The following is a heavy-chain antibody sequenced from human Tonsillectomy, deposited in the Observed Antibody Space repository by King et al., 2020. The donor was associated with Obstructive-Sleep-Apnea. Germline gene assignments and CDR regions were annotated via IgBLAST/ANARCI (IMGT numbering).Heavy chain of an antibody. CDR3: ARAYYDILTGYSPYPGY. V-gene: IGHV5-10-1*01. CDR2: IDPSDSYT. CDR1: GYSFTSYW. J-gene: IGHJ4*02. Sequence: QLVQSGAEVKKPGESLRISCKGSGYSFTSYWISWVRQMPGKGLEWMGRIDPSDSYTNYSPSFQGHVTIAADKSISTAYLQWSSLKASDTAMYYCARAYYDILTGYSPYPGYWGQGTLVTVSS. D-gene: IGHD3-9*01.